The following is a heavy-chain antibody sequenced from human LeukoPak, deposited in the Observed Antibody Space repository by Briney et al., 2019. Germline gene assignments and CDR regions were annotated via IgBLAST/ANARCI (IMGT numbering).Heavy chain of an antibody. J-gene: IGHJ4*02. D-gene: IGHD3-22*01. Sequence: GGSLRLSCAASGFVFRSYAMSWVRQAPGKGLEWVSGISSSGGSTYHADSVRGRFTISRDNSKNTQYLQMNSLRVEDTAVYYCARDKGDYHTSGSLFVFGGQGALVTVSS. CDR1: GFVFRSYA. CDR3: ARDKGDYHTSGSLFVF. V-gene: IGHV3-23*01. CDR2: ISSSGGST.